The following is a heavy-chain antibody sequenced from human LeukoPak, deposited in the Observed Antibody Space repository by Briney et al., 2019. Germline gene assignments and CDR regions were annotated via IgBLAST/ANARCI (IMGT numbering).Heavy chain of an antibody. CDR2: LSASGGIT. CDR1: GFAFSSYA. CDR3: AKTSGATPYYCYMDV. V-gene: IGHV3-23*01. J-gene: IGHJ6*03. D-gene: IGHD3-10*01. Sequence: GGSLRLSCAASGFAFSSYAMSWVRQAPGKGLEWVSGLSASGGITYYADSVKGRFTISRDNSKNKLYLQMNSLRAEDTAVYYCAKTSGATPYYCYMDVWGKGDTVTVSS.